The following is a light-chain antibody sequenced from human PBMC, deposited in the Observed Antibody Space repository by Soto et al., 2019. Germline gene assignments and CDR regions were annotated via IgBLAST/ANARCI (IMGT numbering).Light chain of an antibody. J-gene: IGLJ1*01. Sequence: SVLTQPASVSWSPGQSITISLTGTKYDIGAYNFVSWYQQHPGKAPKLMIYEVSNRPSGVSNRFSGSKSGSTASLTISGLQTEDEADYHCSSYSSSSIPYVFGTGTKVTVL. CDR1: KYDIGAYNF. CDR2: EVS. CDR3: SSYSSSSIPYV. V-gene: IGLV2-14*01.